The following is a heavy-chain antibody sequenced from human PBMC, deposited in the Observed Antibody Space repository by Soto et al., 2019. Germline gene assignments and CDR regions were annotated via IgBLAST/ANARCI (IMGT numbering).Heavy chain of an antibody. Sequence: PSETLSLTCTVSGGSISSSSYYWGWIRQPPGKGLEWIGSIYYSGSTYYNPSLKSRVTISVDTSKNQFSLKLSSVTAADTAVYYCAGHDGICSGGSCYSEWFDPWGQGTLVTVSS. D-gene: IGHD2-15*01. CDR3: AGHDGICSGGSCYSEWFDP. CDR2: IYYSGST. V-gene: IGHV4-39*01. CDR1: GGSISSSSYY. J-gene: IGHJ5*02.